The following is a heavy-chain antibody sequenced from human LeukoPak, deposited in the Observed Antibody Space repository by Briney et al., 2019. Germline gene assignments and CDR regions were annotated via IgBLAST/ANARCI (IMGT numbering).Heavy chain of an antibody. D-gene: IGHD2-2*01. CDR1: GYTFTGYY. Sequence: ASVKVSCKASGYTFTGYYMHWVRQAPGQGLEWMGWINPNSGGTNYAQKFQGRVTMTRDTSISTAYMELSRLRSDDTAVYYCAKAPSWYDYYYMDVWGKETTVTVSS. CDR3: AKAPSWYDYYYMDV. V-gene: IGHV1-2*02. J-gene: IGHJ6*03. CDR2: INPNSGGT.